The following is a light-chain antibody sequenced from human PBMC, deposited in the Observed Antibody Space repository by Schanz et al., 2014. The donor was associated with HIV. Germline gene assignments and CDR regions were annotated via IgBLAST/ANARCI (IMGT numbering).Light chain of an antibody. V-gene: IGLV1-40*01. J-gene: IGLJ2*01. CDR3: ASWDVSLNGPV. CDR1: SSNIGAGYD. CDR2: DNN. Sequence: QSVLAQPPSVSGAPGQRVTISCTGSSSNIGAGYDVHWYQQVPGTAPTLLIYDNNHRPSGVPDRFSGSKSGTSASLAISGLQSEDEADYYCASWDVSLNGPVFGGGTKLTVL.